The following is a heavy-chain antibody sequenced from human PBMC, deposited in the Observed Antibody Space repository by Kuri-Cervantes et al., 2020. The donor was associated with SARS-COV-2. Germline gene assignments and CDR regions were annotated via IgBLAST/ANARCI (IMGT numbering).Heavy chain of an antibody. CDR1: GYSFTSYW. CDR2: IWPSDSDT. Sequence: KVSCKGSGYSFTSYWIGWVRQMPGKGLEWMGIIWPSDSDTRYSPSFQGQVTISADKSISTAYLQWSSLKASDTAMYYCASPTSVDYYYGMDVWGQGTTVTVSS. V-gene: IGHV5-51*01. J-gene: IGHJ6*02. CDR3: ASPTSVDYYYGMDV.